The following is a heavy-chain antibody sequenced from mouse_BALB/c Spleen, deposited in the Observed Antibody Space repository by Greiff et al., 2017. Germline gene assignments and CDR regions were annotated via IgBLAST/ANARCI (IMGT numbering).Heavy chain of an antibody. D-gene: IGHD2-3*01. V-gene: IGHV5-17*02. CDR1: GFTFSSFG. Sequence: EVMLVESGGGLVQPGGSRKLSCAASGFTFSSFGMHWVRQAPEKGLEWVAYISSGSSTIYYADTVKGRFTISRDNPKNTLFLQMTSLRSEDTAMYYCARDGYYAGYYAMDYWGQGTSVTVSS. CDR2: ISSGSSTI. J-gene: IGHJ4*01. CDR3: ARDGYYAGYYAMDY.